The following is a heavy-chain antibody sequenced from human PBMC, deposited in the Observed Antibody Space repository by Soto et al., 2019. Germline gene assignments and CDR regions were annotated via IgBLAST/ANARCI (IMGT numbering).Heavy chain of an antibody. CDR3: AKDNPSDLTYYYYSSGYSYQLEY. V-gene: IGHV3-30*18. Sequence: QVQLVESGGGVVQPGRSLRLSCAASGFTFTTSGMHWVRQVPGKGLEWVALISYDGSNKYYADSVKGRFTISRDNSKNTLYLQVNSLRDEDTAVYYCAKDNPSDLTYYYYSSGYSYQLEYWGQGTLVTVSS. J-gene: IGHJ4*02. CDR2: ISYDGSNK. D-gene: IGHD3-22*01. CDR1: GFTFTTSG.